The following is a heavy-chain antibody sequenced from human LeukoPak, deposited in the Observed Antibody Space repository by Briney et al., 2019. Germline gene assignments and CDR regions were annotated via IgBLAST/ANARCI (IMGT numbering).Heavy chain of an antibody. CDR2: INHSGST. J-gene: IGHJ4*02. V-gene: IGHV4-34*01. Sequence: KPSETLSLTCAVFGGSFSGYYWSWIRQPPGKGLEWIGEINHSGSTNYNPSLKSRVTISVDTSKNQFSLKLSSVTAADTAVYYCARSGYYDSSGYYDYWGQGTLVTVSS. CDR3: ARSGYYDSSGYYDY. D-gene: IGHD3-22*01. CDR1: GGSFSGYY.